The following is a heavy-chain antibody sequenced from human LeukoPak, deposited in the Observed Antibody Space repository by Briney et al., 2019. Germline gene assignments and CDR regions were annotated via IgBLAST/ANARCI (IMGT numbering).Heavy chain of an antibody. V-gene: IGHV3-23*01. D-gene: IGHD6-25*01. J-gene: IGHJ4*02. Sequence: GGSLRLSCAASDFSFSTDAMSWVRQAPGKGLEWVSTISGGSDYTYYADSVKGRFTISRDNSKKTVYVQMDSLRAEDTAVYYCVGGFTTSAQYWGQGTLVTVSS. CDR1: DFSFSTDA. CDR3: VGGFTTSAQY. CDR2: ISGGSDYT.